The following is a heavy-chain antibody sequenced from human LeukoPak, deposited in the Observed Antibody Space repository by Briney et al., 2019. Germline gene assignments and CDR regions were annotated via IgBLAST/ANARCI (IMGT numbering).Heavy chain of an antibody. CDR3: AKDDSSGYPGTVATSMDV. J-gene: IGHJ6*02. V-gene: IGHV3-30*18. CDR2: ISYDGSNK. D-gene: IGHD3-22*01. Sequence: PGGSLRLSCAASGFTFSSYGMHWVRQAPGKGLEWVAVISYDGSNKYYADSVKGRFTISRDNSKNTLYLQMNSLRAEDTAVYYCAKDDSSGYPGTVATSMDVWGQGTTVTVSS. CDR1: GFTFSSYG.